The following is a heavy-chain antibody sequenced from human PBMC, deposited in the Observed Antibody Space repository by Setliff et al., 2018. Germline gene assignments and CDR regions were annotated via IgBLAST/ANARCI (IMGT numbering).Heavy chain of an antibody. CDR1: AYTFSGYY. CDR3: ARETSSGPRIDP. J-gene: IGHJ5*02. CDR2: INPNFGDT. Sequence: ASVKVSCKTSAYTFSGYYIHWVRQAPGQGLQWMGWINPNFGDTNYAPKFQGRVTMTRDTSIRTAYMEVNRLRSDDSAVYYCARETSSGPRIDPWGQGTQVTVSS. V-gene: IGHV1-2*02. D-gene: IGHD2-8*02.